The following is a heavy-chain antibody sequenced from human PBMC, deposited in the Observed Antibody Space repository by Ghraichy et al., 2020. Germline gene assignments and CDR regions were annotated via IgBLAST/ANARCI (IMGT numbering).Heavy chain of an antibody. Sequence: ETLSLTCVVYGGSLSGYYWSWIRQPPGKGLEWVGEISHNGNSVYNASLKSRVTISVDTSKNEFSLKLSSVTAADTAVYYCRGYCTNGVCYPDYWGQGTLVTVSS. CDR2: ISHNGNS. D-gene: IGHD2-8*01. CDR1: GGSLSGYY. CDR3: RGYCTNGVCYPDY. J-gene: IGHJ4*02. V-gene: IGHV4-34*01.